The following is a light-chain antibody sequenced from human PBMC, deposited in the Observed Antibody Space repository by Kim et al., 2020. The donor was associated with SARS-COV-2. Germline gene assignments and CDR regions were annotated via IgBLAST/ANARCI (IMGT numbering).Light chain of an antibody. V-gene: IGLV3-19*01. CDR2: GKN. Sequence: LGQTVMITCQGDSLRNYYAGWYRQKPGQAPVLVIYGKNKRPSGIPDRFSGSNSGNTASLTITGAQAEDEADYYCHSRDSSGNHLRVFGGGTKLTVL. J-gene: IGLJ3*02. CDR1: SLRNYY. CDR3: HSRDSSGNHLRV.